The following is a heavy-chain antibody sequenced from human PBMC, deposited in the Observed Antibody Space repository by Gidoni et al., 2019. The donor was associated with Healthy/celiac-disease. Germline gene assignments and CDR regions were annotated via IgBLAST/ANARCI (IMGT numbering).Heavy chain of an antibody. D-gene: IGHD3-10*01. CDR3: TRAYYGSGSYYGY. Sequence: EVQLVESGGGLVKPGRSLRLSCTASGFTFGDYSMSWFRQAPGKGLVWLGFIRSKAYGGTTEYAASVKGRFTISRDDSKSIAYLQMNSLKTEDTAVYYCTRAYYGSGSYYGYWGQGTLVTVSS. J-gene: IGHJ4*02. CDR2: IRSKAYGGTT. V-gene: IGHV3-49*05. CDR1: GFTFGDYS.